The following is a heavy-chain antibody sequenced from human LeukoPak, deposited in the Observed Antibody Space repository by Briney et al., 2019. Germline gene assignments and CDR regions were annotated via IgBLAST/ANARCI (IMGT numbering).Heavy chain of an antibody. Sequence: GGSLRLSCAASEFTVSNYWMTWVRQAPGKGLEWVANINQDGSEKYYVDSVKGRLTISRDNAKKSLWLQMNSLRAEDTAVYYCAKQGVTLVRGILSYGMDVWGQGTSVSVSS. J-gene: IGHJ6*02. V-gene: IGHV3-7*01. D-gene: IGHD3-10*01. CDR1: EFTVSNYW. CDR3: AKQGVTLVRGILSYGMDV. CDR2: INQDGSEK.